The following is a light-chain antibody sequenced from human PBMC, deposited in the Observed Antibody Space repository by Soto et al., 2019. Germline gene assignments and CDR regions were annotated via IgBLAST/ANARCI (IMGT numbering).Light chain of an antibody. V-gene: IGKV3-11*01. CDR1: QSVSSY. J-gene: IGKJ2*01. CDR3: QQRSNWAPGT. CDR2: DAS. Sequence: EIVLTQSPATLSLSPGERATPSCRASQSVSSYLAWYQQKPGQAPRLLIYDASNRATGIPARFSGSGSGTDFTLTISSLEPEDFAVYYCQQRSNWAPGTFGQGTKLEIK.